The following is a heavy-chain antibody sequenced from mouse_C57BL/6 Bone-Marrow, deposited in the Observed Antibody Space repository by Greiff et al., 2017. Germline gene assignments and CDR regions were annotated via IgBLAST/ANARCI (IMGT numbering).Heavy chain of an antibody. CDR1: GFTFSSYG. Sequence: EVNVVESGGDLVKPGGSLKLSCAASGFTFSSYGMSWVRQTPDKRLEWVATISSGGSYTYYPDSVKGRFTISRDNAKNTLYLQMSSLKSEDTAMYYCARRGSSPYWYFDVWGTGTTVTVSS. CDR2: ISSGGSYT. V-gene: IGHV5-6*02. CDR3: ARRGSSPYWYFDV. J-gene: IGHJ1*03. D-gene: IGHD1-1*01.